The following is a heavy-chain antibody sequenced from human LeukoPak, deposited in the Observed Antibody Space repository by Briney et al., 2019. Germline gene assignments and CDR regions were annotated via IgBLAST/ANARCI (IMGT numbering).Heavy chain of an antibody. CDR2: ISSSGSTI. Sequence: GPLRLSCAASGFTFSDYYMSWIRQAPGKGLEWVSYISSSGSTIYYADSVKGRFTISRDNAKNSLYLQMNSLRAEDTAVYYCARVRYCSSTSCYLGVFDYWGQGTLVTVSS. V-gene: IGHV3-11*04. J-gene: IGHJ4*02. CDR1: GFTFSDYY. D-gene: IGHD2-2*01. CDR3: ARVRYCSSTSCYLGVFDY.